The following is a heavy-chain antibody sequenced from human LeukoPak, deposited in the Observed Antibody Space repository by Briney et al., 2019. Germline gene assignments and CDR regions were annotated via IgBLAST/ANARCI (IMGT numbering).Heavy chain of an antibody. Sequence: GGSLRLSCSASGFTFSNYPMSWVRQAPGKGLEYVSAISTDGGSTYYADSVKGRFTISRDNSKNTLYLQMSSLRAEDTAVYYCVKDLRVGGDYWGQGTLVTVCS. CDR3: VKDLRVGGDY. CDR2: ISTDGGST. D-gene: IGHD3-16*01. CDR1: GFTFSNYP. J-gene: IGHJ4*02. V-gene: IGHV3-64D*06.